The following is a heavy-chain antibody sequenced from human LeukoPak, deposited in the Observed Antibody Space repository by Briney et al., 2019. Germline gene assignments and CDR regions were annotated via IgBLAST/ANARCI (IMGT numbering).Heavy chain of an antibody. Sequence: GGSLGLSCAASGFTFSSFWMTWVRRAPGKGLEWVANIKQDGSEKYFLDSVKGRFTISRDNAKNSLYLRMSNLRVEDTALYYCAREGILRSFDYWGQGTLVTVSS. CDR2: IKQDGSEK. CDR1: GFTFSSFW. V-gene: IGHV3-7*04. CDR3: AREGILRSFDY. J-gene: IGHJ4*02. D-gene: IGHD5-12*01.